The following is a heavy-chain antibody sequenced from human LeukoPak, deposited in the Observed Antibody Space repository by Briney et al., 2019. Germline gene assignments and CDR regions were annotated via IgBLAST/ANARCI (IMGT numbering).Heavy chain of an antibody. V-gene: IGHV3-23*01. Sequence: QTGGSLRLSCAASGFTFSSYAMSWVRQAPGKGLEWVSAISGSGGSTYYADSVKGRFTISRDNSKNTLYLQMNSLRAEDTAVYYCANIRGVIIRQAYFDYWGQGTLVTVSS. CDR3: ANIRGVIIRQAYFDY. D-gene: IGHD3-10*01. J-gene: IGHJ4*02. CDR1: GFTFSSYA. CDR2: ISGSGGST.